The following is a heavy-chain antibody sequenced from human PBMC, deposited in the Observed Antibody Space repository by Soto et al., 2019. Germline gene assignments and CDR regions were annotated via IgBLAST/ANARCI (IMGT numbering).Heavy chain of an antibody. J-gene: IGHJ5*02. V-gene: IGHV4-39*01. CDR2: INYSGST. D-gene: IGHD5-18*01. CDR3: ARLPRIQLWLGWLDP. CDR1: GGSISSSSYY. Sequence: QLQLQESGPGLVKPSETLSLTCTVSGGSISSSSYYWGWIRQPPGKGLEWIGTINYSGSTYYNPSLNSRVTISVDTSKKQSSLKVGSVTAADSAIYYCARLPRIQLWLGWLDPWGQGTLVTVSS.